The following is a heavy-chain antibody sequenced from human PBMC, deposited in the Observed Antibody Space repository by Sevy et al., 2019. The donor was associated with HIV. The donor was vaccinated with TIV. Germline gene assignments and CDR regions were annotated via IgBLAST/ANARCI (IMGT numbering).Heavy chain of an antibody. Sequence: GGSLRLSCAASGFTFRSDWMHWVRQAPGKGLVWVSSINRDGSGTAYADSVKGRFTISRDNAKNTLYLQMNSLRAEDTSVYYCLSEGGDWFDPWGQGTLVTVSS. CDR1: GFTFRSDW. J-gene: IGHJ5*02. V-gene: IGHV3-74*01. D-gene: IGHD3-16*01. CDR2: INRDGSGT. CDR3: LSEGGDWFDP.